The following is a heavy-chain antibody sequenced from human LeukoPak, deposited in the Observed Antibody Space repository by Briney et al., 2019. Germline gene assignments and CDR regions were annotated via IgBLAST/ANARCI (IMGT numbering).Heavy chain of an antibody. CDR1: GGSVSSGSYY. CDR2: IYYSGST. CDR3: ARGGGYGDHFDY. D-gene: IGHD4-17*01. Sequence: SETLSLTCTVSGGSVSSGSYYWSWIRQPPGKGLEWIGYIYYSGSTNYNPSLKSRVTISVDTSKNQFSLKLSSVTAADTAVYYCARGGGYGDHFDYWGQGTLVTVSS. J-gene: IGHJ4*02. V-gene: IGHV4-61*01.